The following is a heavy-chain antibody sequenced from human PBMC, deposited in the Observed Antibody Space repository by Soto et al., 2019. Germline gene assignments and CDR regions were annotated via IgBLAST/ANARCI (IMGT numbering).Heavy chain of an antibody. CDR2: IYYSGST. V-gene: IGHV4-39*01. J-gene: IGHJ6*02. CDR1: GGSISSSSYY. CDR3: ARRRYGMDV. Sequence: TSETLSLTCTVSGGSISSSSYYWGWIRQPPGKGLEWIGSIYYSGSTYYNPSLKSRVTISVDTSKNQFSLKLSSVTAADTAVYYCARRRYGMDVWGQGTTVTVSS.